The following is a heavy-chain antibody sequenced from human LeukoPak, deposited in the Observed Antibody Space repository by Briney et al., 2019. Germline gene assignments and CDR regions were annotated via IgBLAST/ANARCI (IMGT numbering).Heavy chain of an antibody. V-gene: IGHV3-23*01. CDR1: GFTISSYA. CDR3: ARSAYGSVTYYFFHEY. CDR2: ISGSGGST. Sequence: GGSLRLSCAASGFTISSYAMSWVRQAPGKGLEWVSGISGSGGSTDYADSVKGRFTISRDISKSALFLHMNSLRAEDTAVYYCARSAYGSVTYYFFHEYWGQGTLVTVSS. J-gene: IGHJ4*02. D-gene: IGHD3-10*01.